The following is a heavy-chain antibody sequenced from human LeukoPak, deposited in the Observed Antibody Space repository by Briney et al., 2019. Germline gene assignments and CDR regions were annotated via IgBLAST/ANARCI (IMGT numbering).Heavy chain of an antibody. J-gene: IGHJ3*02. V-gene: IGHV4-30-4*01. CDR3: ARDCSGGSCYGAFDI. CDR2: IYDSGST. CDR1: GASIRSGDYY. Sequence: SETLSLTCTVSGASIRSGDYYWSWIRQPPGKGLERIGYIYDSGSTYYNPSLKSRITISVDTSENRFSLKLSSVTATDTAVYYCARDCSGGSCYGAFDIWGQGTMVTVSS. D-gene: IGHD2-15*01.